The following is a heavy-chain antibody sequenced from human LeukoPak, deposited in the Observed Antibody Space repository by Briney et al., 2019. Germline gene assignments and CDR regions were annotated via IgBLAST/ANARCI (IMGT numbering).Heavy chain of an antibody. V-gene: IGHV4-30-4*01. Sequence: SETLSLTCTVSGGSISSGDYYWGWLRQPQGTGLEWLGYIYYSGSTYYNPSLKSRVTISVDTSKNQFSLKLSSVTAADTAVYYCARGGDFWSGYHFDYWGQGTLVTVSS. J-gene: IGHJ4*02. D-gene: IGHD3-3*01. CDR1: GGSISSGDYY. CDR2: IYYSGST. CDR3: ARGGDFWSGYHFDY.